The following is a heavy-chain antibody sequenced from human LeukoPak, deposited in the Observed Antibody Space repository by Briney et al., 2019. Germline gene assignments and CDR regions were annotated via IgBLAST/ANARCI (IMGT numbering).Heavy chain of an antibody. CDR2: IYYSGST. CDR3: ARDSSSGSYFDY. Sequence: SETLSLTCTVSGGSISSGGYYWSWIRQHPGKGLEWIGYIYYSGSTNYNPSPKSRVTISVDKSKNQFSLKLSSVTAADTAVYYCARDSSSGSYFDYWGQGTLVTVSS. D-gene: IGHD6-19*01. J-gene: IGHJ4*02. V-gene: IGHV4-31*03. CDR1: GGSISSGGYY.